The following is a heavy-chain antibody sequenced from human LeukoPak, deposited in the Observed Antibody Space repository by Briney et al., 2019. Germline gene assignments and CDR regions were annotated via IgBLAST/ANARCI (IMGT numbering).Heavy chain of an antibody. V-gene: IGHV1-2*02. CDR1: GYTFTGYY. D-gene: IGHD6-13*01. Sequence: GASEKVSCKASGYTFTGYYMHWVRQAPGQGLEWMGLINPNSGGTNYAQKFQGRVTMTRDTSISTAYRELSRLRSDDTPVYYCARGRMGIAAVGMGYWGQGTLVTVSP. J-gene: IGHJ4*02. CDR3: ARGRMGIAAVGMGY. CDR2: INPNSGGT.